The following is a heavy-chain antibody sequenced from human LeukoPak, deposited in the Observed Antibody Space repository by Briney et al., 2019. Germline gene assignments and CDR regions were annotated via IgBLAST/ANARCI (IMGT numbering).Heavy chain of an antibody. CDR1: GGSISSSSYY. CDR3: ARNRGGPSIVATIIGGFDY. D-gene: IGHD5-12*01. V-gene: IGHV4-39*07. CDR2: IYYSGST. Sequence: NSSETLSLTCTVSGGSISSSSYYWGWIRQPPGKGLEWIGSIYYSGSTYYNPSLKSRVTISVDTSKNQFSLKLSSVTAADTAVYYCARNRGGPSIVATIIGGFDYWGQGTLVTVSS. J-gene: IGHJ4*02.